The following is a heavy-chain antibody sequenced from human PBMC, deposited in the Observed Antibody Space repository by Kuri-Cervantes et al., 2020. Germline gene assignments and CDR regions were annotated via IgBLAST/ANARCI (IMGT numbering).Heavy chain of an antibody. J-gene: IGHJ5*02. CDR1: GFTFTTYD. V-gene: IGHV1-8*02. Sequence: ASVKVSCKASGFTFTTYDINWLRQATGQGLEWMGWMNPDSGNTGYAQKFQGRVTMTRDTSISTAYMEMNSLRAEDTAVYYCARESTSGWYPWGQGTLVTVSS. CDR3: ARESTSGWYP. CDR2: MNPDSGNT. D-gene: IGHD6-19*01.